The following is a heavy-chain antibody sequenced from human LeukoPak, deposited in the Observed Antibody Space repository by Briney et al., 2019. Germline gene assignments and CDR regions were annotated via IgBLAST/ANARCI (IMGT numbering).Heavy chain of an antibody. J-gene: IGHJ6*02. CDR2: IHYSGRP. CDR3: ARFGVDYDMDV. D-gene: IGHD3-16*01. Sequence: SETLSLTCTVSGGSINGHYWTWIRQPPGKGLEWIGQIHYSGRPDYNPSLKSRVTISVDTYKNQLSLKVTSVTGADTAVYYCARFGVDYDMDVWGQGTTVTVSS. V-gene: IGHV4-59*11. CDR1: GGSINGHY.